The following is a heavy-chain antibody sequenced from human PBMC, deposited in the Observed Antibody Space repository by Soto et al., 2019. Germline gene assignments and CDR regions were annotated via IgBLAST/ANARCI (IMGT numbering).Heavy chain of an antibody. CDR3: ARAVAVAGAFAI. CDR1: GCTFSSYA. CDR2: IIPIFGTA. V-gene: IGHV1-69*06. J-gene: IGHJ3*02. Sequence: GASVKVSCKASGCTFSSYAISWVRQAPGQGLEWMGGIIPIFGTANYAQKFQGRVTITADKSTSTAYMELSSLRSEDTAVYYCARAVAVAGAFAIWGQGTMVTVSS. D-gene: IGHD6-19*01.